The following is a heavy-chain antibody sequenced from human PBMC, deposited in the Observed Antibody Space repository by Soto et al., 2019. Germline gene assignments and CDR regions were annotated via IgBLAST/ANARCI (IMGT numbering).Heavy chain of an antibody. CDR2: IYYSGST. CDR1: GGSISSYY. CDR3: ERVTKGQGYDY. J-gene: IGHJ4*02. Sequence: XETLSLCCTVSGGSISSYYWSWIRQPPGKGLEWIGYIYYSGSTNYNPSLKSRVTISVDTSKNQFSLKLSSVTAADTAVYYCERVTKGQGYDYWGQGTLVTVSS. V-gene: IGHV4-59*01. D-gene: IGHD4-4*01.